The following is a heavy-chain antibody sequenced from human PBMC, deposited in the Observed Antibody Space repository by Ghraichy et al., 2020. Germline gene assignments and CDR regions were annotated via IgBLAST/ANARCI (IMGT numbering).Heavy chain of an antibody. CDR1: GFTFSRYG. CDR3: AKERESSGYYSFRGDYYGMDV. J-gene: IGHJ6*02. V-gene: IGHV3-30*18. D-gene: IGHD3-22*01. CDR2: TSYDGSNK. Sequence: GGSLRLSCAASGFTFSRYGMHWVRQAPGKGLEWVAVTSYDGSNKNYADSVKGRFTISTDNSKNTLYLQMNSLRAEDTAVYYCAKERESSGYYSFRGDYYGMDVWGQGTTVTVSS.